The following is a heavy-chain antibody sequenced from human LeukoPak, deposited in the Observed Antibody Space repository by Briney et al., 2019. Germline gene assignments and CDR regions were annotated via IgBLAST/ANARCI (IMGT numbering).Heavy chain of an antibody. CDR3: ARSAGSVLRFLERTYYYYMDV. CDR2: IYPGDSDT. J-gene: IGHJ6*03. D-gene: IGHD3-3*01. V-gene: IGHV5-51*04. Sequence: GESLKISCKGSGYRFTSYWIGWVRQMPGKGLEWMGIIYPGDSDTRYSPSFQGQVTISADKPISTAYLQWSSLKASDTAMYYCARSAGSVLRFLERTYYYYMDVWGKGTTVTVSS. CDR1: GYRFTSYW.